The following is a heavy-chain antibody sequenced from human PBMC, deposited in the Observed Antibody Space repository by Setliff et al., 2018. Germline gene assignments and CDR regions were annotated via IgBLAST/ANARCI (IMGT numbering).Heavy chain of an antibody. CDR1: GGSISTSSYY. Sequence: PSETLSLTCTVSGGSISTSSYYWGWIRQPPGKGLEWIGEINHSGSTYYNPSLKSRVTISVDTSKNQFSLKLSSVTAADTAVYYCARDRLLVGARYAMDVWGKGTTVTVSS. J-gene: IGHJ6*03. V-gene: IGHV4-39*07. D-gene: IGHD1-26*01. CDR2: INHSGST. CDR3: ARDRLLVGARYAMDV.